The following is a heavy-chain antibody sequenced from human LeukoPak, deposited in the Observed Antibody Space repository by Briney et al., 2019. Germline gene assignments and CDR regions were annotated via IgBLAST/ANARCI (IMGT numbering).Heavy chain of an antibody. D-gene: IGHD3-10*01. CDR1: GGSFSGYY. CDR3: AKGVVRDGSGSYYNSVY. Sequence: PSETLSLTCAVYGGSFSGYYWSWIRQPPGKGLEWIGEINHSGSTNYNPSLKSRVTISVDTSKNQFSLKLSSVTAEDTAVYYCAKGVVRDGSGSYYNSVYWGQGTLVTVSS. CDR2: INHSGST. V-gene: IGHV4-34*01. J-gene: IGHJ4*02.